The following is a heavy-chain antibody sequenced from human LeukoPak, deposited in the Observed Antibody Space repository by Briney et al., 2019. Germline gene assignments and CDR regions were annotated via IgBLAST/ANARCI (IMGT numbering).Heavy chain of an antibody. J-gene: IGHJ6*03. D-gene: IGHD3-10*01. CDR3: AGGRYGSGSYSFSFYYLYMDV. CDR2: IYYSGST. V-gene: IGHV4-59*12. CDR1: GGSISSYY. Sequence: SETLSLTCTVSGGSISSYYWSWIRQPPGKGLEWIGYIYYSGSTNYNPSLKSRVTISVDTSKNQFSLKLSSVTDADRAVFYCAGGRYGSGSYSFSFYYLYMDVWGKGTTVTISS.